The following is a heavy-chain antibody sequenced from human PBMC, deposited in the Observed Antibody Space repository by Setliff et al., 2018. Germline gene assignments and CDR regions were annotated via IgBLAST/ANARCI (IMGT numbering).Heavy chain of an antibody. J-gene: IGHJ6*03. CDR1: GDSLSSGTQY. V-gene: IGHV4-39*01. CDR3: AKVDIDYIMTRDNTWQYIFYMDV. CDR2: INYSGST. D-gene: IGHD5-12*01. Sequence: LSLTCSVLGDSLSSGTQYWAWIRQPPGKGLEWIGNINYSGSTYYNPSLKSRVTMSVDASKNQVSLKVTPVTAEDTAVYYCAKVDIDYIMTRDNTWQYIFYMDVWGRGTTVTVS.